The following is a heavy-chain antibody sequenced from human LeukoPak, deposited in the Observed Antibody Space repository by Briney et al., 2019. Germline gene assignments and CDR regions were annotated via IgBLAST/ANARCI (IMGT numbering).Heavy chain of an antibody. CDR1: GFTFSSYG. D-gene: IGHD2-2*01. J-gene: IGHJ4*02. CDR3: AKESLRVVPSATFDY. V-gene: IGHV3-23*01. Sequence: GGSLRLSCAASGFTFSSYGMGWVRQAPGKGLEGVSAISGSGGSTYYADSVKGRFTISRDNSKNTLYLQMHSLRAEDTAVYYCAKESLRVVPSATFDYWGQGTLVTVSS. CDR2: ISGSGGST.